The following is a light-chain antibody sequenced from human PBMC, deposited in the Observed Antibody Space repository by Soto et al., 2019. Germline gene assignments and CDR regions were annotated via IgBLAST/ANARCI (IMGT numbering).Light chain of an antibody. Sequence: EIVLTQSPATLSLSPGERATLSCRASQSVSSYLAWYQQKPGQAPRLLIYDASNRATGIPARFSGSGSGTDFTLTISRLEPEDFAVYYCQQRSNWPWTFVQGTKVEIK. CDR3: QQRSNWPWT. V-gene: IGKV3-11*01. CDR2: DAS. CDR1: QSVSSY. J-gene: IGKJ1*01.